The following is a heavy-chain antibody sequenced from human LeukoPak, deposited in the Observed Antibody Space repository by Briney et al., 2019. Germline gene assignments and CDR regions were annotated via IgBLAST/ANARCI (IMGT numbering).Heavy chain of an antibody. D-gene: IGHD3/OR15-3a*01. Sequence: GGSLRLSCAASGFTFSSNWMHWVRQGPGKGLVWVSRINSDGSSTIYADSVKGRFTISRDNAKNTLFLQMDSLRAEDTAVYYCARNSRTDFDYWAQRTLVTVSS. CDR3: ARNSRTDFDY. CDR1: GFTFSSNW. J-gene: IGHJ4*02. CDR2: INSDGSST. V-gene: IGHV3-74*01.